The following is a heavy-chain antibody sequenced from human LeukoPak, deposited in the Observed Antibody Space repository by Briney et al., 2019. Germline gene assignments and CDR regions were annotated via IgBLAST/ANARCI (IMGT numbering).Heavy chain of an antibody. CDR1: GGSISTYY. CDR3: ARARLGSGYGLDV. J-gene: IGHJ6*02. Sequence: NPSETLSLTCTVSGGSISTYYYSWIRQPPGKGLEWIGYIHYSGNTNSNPSLKSRVTISVDTSNNQFSLKLSSVTAADTAVYYCARARLGSGYGLDVWGQGTTVTVSS. CDR2: IHYSGNT. D-gene: IGHD3-10*01. V-gene: IGHV4-59*01.